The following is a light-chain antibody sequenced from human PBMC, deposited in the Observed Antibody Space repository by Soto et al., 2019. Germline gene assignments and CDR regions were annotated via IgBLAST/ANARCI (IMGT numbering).Light chain of an antibody. Sequence: EIVMTQSPATLSVSPGERATLSCRARQSVSSNLAWYQQKPGQAPSLLIYDISAMATGIPARFSGSGSGTEFTLNISRLQSEDFAVDYCQLYNDCPFTFGGASKVDIK. CDR2: DIS. V-gene: IGKV3D-15*01. J-gene: IGKJ4*01. CDR1: QSVSSN. CDR3: QLYNDCPFT.